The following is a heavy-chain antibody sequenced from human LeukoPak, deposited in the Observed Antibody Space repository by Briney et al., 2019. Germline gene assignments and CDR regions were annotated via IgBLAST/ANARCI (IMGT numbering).Heavy chain of an antibody. Sequence: GGSLRLSCAASGFTFDDYGMSWVRQAPGKGLEWVSGINWNGGSTGYADSVKGRFTISRDNAKNSLYLQMSSLRAEDTAVYYCARDSANVVGAKSIFDYWGQGALVTVSS. CDR1: GFTFDDYG. CDR3: ARDSANVVGAKSIFDY. V-gene: IGHV3-20*04. CDR2: INWNGGST. D-gene: IGHD1-26*01. J-gene: IGHJ4*02.